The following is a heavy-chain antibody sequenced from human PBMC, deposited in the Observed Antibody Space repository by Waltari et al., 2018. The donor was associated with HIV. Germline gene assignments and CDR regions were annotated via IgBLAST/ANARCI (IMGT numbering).Heavy chain of an antibody. CDR1: GFTLSSYS. CDR2: ISSSSSYI. Sequence: EVQLVASGGGLVKPGGSLRISCAASGFTLSSYSMNWVRQAPGKGLEWVSSISSSSSYIYYADSVKGRFTISRDNAKNSLYLQMNSLSAEDTAVYYCARVNHYYGMDVWGQGTTVTVSS. J-gene: IGHJ6*02. V-gene: IGHV3-21*01. CDR3: ARVNHYYGMDV.